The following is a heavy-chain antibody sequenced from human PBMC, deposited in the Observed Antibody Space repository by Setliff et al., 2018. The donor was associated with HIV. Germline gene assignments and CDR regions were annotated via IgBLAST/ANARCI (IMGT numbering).Heavy chain of an antibody. V-gene: IGHV1-69*13. Sequence: SVKVSCKASGGTFSLYAINWVRQAPGQGLEWMGGIIPIFNTANYAQKFQGRVTITADGSTSTAYMELSSLRSEDTAVYYCATGKLSGSGSPIYNWFDPWGQGTLVTVSS. CDR2: IIPIFNTA. CDR1: GGTFSLYA. D-gene: IGHD3-10*01. CDR3: ATGKLSGSGSPIYNWFDP. J-gene: IGHJ5*02.